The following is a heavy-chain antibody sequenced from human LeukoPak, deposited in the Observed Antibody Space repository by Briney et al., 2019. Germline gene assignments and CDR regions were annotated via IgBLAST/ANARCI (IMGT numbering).Heavy chain of an antibody. CDR1: GFTFSSYW. V-gene: IGHV3-74*01. CDR2: INSDGSST. D-gene: IGHD4-17*01. CDR3: ARGIPTVY. J-gene: IGHJ4*02. Sequence: GGSLRLSCAASGFTFSSYWMHWVRQAPGKGLVWGSRINSDGSSTTYADSVKGRFTISRDNAKNTLYLQMNSLSAEDTAVYYCARGIPTVYGGQGTLVTVSS.